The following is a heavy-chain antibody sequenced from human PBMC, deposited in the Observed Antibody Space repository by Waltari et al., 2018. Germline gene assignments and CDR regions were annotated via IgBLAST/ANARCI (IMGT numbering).Heavy chain of an antibody. CDR1: GYTFTGYY. CDR2: INPNSGGT. Sequence: QVQLVQSGAEVKKPGASVTVSCKASGYTFTGYYLHWLRQAPGQGLEWKGWINPNSGGTNYAQKFQGRVTMTRDTSISTAYMELSRLGSDDTAVYYCARFRPGYYDYWGQGTLVTVSS. V-gene: IGHV1-2*02. J-gene: IGHJ4*02. D-gene: IGHD3-9*01. CDR3: ARFRPGYYDY.